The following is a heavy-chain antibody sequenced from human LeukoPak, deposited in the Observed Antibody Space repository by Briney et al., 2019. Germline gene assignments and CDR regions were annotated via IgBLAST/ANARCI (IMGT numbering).Heavy chain of an antibody. V-gene: IGHV3-21*01. J-gene: IGHJ3*02. D-gene: IGHD1-26*01. Sequence: GGSLRLSCAASGFIFSNAWMSWVRQAPGKGLEWVSSISSSSSYIYYADSVKGRFTISRDNAKNSLYLQMNSLRAEDTAVYYCARGDRGSYPTHDAFDIWGQGTMVTVSS. CDR2: ISSSSSYI. CDR3: ARGDRGSYPTHDAFDI. CDR1: GFIFSNAW.